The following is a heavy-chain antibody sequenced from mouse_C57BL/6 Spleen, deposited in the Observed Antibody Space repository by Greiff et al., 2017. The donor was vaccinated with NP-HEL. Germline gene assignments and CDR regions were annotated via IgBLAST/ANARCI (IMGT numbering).Heavy chain of an antibody. D-gene: IGHD2-5*01. CDR2: ISDGGSYT. V-gene: IGHV5-4*03. Sequence: EVMLVESGGGLVKPGGSLKLSCAASGFTFSSYAMSWVRQTPEKRLEWVATISDGGSYTYYPDNVKGRFTISRDNAKNNLYLQMSHLKSEDTAMYYCARGYYSNDDFDYWGQSTTLTVSS. CDR3: ARGYYSNDDFDY. J-gene: IGHJ2*01. CDR1: GFTFSSYA.